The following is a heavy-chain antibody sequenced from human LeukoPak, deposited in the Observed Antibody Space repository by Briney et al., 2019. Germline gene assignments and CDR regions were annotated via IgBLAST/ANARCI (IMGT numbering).Heavy chain of an antibody. V-gene: IGHV4-39*01. CDR1: GGSISSSSYY. CDR3: VRQSGFSVIVVVFDY. Sequence: SETLSLTCTVSGGSISSSSYYWGWIRQPPGKGLEWVGTIYYSGSTNYNPSLKSRLTISVDTSKNQFSLRLSSVTAADSAVYYCVRQSGFSVIVVVFDYWGQGTLVTVSS. CDR2: IYYSGST. J-gene: IGHJ4*02. D-gene: IGHD3-22*01.